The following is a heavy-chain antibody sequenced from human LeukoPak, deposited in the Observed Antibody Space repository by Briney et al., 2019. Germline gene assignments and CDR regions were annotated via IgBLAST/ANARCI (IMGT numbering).Heavy chain of an antibody. J-gene: IGHJ6*03. CDR3: AKEKGSTWGVYYMDV. Sequence: PGGSLRLSCTASGFTAGDYAMSWVRQAPGQGLEWVSVISGSGGSTYYADSVKGRFTISRDNSKNTLYLQMNGLRAEDTAVYYCAKEKGSTWGVYYMDVWGKGTTVTVSS. CDR2: ISGSGGST. D-gene: IGHD7-27*01. CDR1: GFTAGDYA. V-gene: IGHV3-23*01.